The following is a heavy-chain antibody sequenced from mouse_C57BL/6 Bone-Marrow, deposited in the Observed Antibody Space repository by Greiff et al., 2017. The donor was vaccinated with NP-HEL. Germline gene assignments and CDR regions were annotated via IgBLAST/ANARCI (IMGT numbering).Heavy chain of an antibody. CDR1: GYTFTSYW. V-gene: IGHV1-64*01. CDR3: ARGDYYGSYYAMDY. J-gene: IGHJ4*01. CDR2: IHPNSGST. D-gene: IGHD1-1*01. Sequence: QVQLKQPGAELVKPGASVKLSCKASGYTFTSYWMHWVKQRPGQGLEWIGMIHPNSGSTNYNEKFKSKATLTVDKSSSTAYMQLSSLTSEDSAVYYCARGDYYGSYYAMDYWGQGTSVTVSS.